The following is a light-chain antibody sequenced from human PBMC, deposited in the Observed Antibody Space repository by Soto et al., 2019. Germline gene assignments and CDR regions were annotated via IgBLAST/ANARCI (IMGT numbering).Light chain of an antibody. J-gene: IGLJ1*01. CDR3: AAWDDSLNGSYV. CDR2: SND. CDR1: SSNIGSNL. V-gene: IGLV1-44*01. Sequence: QSALTQPPSASGTPGQRVTISCSGSSSNIGSNLVAWYQQLPGTAPKLLIYSNDQRPSGVPDRFSGSKSGTSASLAISGLQSEDEADYYCAAWDDSLNGSYVFGTGTKLTVL.